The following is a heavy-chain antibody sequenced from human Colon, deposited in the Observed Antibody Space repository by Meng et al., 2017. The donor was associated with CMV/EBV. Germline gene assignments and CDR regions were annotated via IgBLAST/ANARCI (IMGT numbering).Heavy chain of an antibody. J-gene: IGHJ6*02. D-gene: IGHD2-2*01. Sequence: ASVKVSCKASGYTFTSYDINWVRQATGQGLEWMGWMNPNSGNTGYAQKFQGRVTITRNTSISTAYMELSSLRSEDTAVYYCAEGVVPAQLPWPHYYYYGMDVWGQGTTVTVSS. CDR2: MNPNSGNT. CDR3: AEGVVPAQLPWPHYYYYGMDV. CDR1: GYTFTSYD. V-gene: IGHV1-8*03.